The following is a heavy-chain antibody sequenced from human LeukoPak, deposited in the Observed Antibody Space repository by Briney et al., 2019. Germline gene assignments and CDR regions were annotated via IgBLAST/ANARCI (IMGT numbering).Heavy chain of an antibody. Sequence: VAPVKVSCKTSGYTFTNYDINWVRQATGQGLEWMGWMSPKSGNTGSAQRFQGRVTMTRDTSISTAYMELSSLRSEDTAVYYCARVWGAIDYWGQGTLVTVSS. CDR1: GYTFTNYD. V-gene: IGHV1-8*01. J-gene: IGHJ4*02. CDR3: ARVWGAIDY. CDR2: MSPKSGNT. D-gene: IGHD1-26*01.